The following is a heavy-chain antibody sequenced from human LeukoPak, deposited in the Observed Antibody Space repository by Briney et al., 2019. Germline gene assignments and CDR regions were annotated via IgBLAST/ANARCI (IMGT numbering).Heavy chain of an antibody. CDR3: AREGRISRNYHYYMDV. CDR2: INHSGST. Sequence: SETLSLTCAVYGGSFSGYYWSWIRQPPGKGLEWIGEINHSGSTNYNPSLKSRVTISVDTSKNQFSLKLSSVTAADTAVYYCAREGRISRNYHYYMDVWGKGTTVTVSS. V-gene: IGHV4-34*01. J-gene: IGHJ6*03. D-gene: IGHD2/OR15-2a*01. CDR1: GGSFSGYY.